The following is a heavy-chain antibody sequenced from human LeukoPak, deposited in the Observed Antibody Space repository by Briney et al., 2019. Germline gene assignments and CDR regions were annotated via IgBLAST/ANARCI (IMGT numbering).Heavy chain of an antibody. D-gene: IGHD6-6*01. CDR1: GFTFSTYT. CDR3: ARGARYPDV. J-gene: IGHJ6*02. Sequence: PTGGSLRLSCAASGFTFSTYTMNWVRQAPGKGLEWVSYISPSSNTIYYADSVKGRFTTSRDNAKDSLHLQMDCLRDEDTAVYYCARGARYPDVWGQGTTVTVSS. CDR2: ISPSSNTI. V-gene: IGHV3-48*02.